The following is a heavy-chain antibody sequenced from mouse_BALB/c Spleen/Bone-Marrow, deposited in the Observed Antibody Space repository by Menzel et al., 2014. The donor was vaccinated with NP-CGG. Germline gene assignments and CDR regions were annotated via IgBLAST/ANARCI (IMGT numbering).Heavy chain of an antibody. V-gene: IGHV5-9-2*01. J-gene: IGHJ3*01. CDR1: GFSFNSYG. D-gene: IGHD2-4*01. CDR3: ARHAYYDQTEVSFVY. CDR2: ISGGGSYT. Sequence: LQQSGGGLVKSGGSLKLSCAASGFSFNSYGMSWVRQTPEKRLEWVATISGGGSYTFHPDSVKGRFTISRDNAKNNLYLQLSSLRSEDTALYYCARHAYYDQTEVSFVYWGQGTLVTVSA.